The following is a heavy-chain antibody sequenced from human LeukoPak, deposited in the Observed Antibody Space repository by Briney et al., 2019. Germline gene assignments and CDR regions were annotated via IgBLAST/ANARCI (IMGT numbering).Heavy chain of an antibody. J-gene: IGHJ5*02. CDR3: ARDRAVTQDWVEFDP. Sequence: GGSLRLSCAGSGFSVSNYYMSWVRQAPGKGLELVSLIRDSGETFYADSVKGRFTISRDNSEHTMYLQMNRLRVEDTAVYFCARDRAVTQDWVEFDPWGQGTLVPVSS. CDR2: IRDSGET. CDR1: GFSVSNYY. V-gene: IGHV3-66*03. D-gene: IGHD4-17*01.